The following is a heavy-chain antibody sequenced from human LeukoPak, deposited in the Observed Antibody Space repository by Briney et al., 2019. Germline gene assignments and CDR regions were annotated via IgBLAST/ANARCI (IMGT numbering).Heavy chain of an antibody. V-gene: IGHV1-2*02. CDR1: GYTFTGYY. CDR2: ISPNTGDS. J-gene: IGHJ4*02. CDR3: ARDPDNSGSYAAY. D-gene: IGHD3-22*01. Sequence: ASVKVSCKASGYTFTGYYMHWVRQAPGQGLEWMGWISPNTGDSKYSQKFQGRVTMTWDTSISTAYMDLSRLRSDDTAVYYCARDPDNSGSYAAYWGQGTLVTVSS.